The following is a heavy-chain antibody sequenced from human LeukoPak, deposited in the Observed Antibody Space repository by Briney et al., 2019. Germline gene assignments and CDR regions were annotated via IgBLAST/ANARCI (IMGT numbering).Heavy chain of an antibody. CDR2: ISSSSSYT. CDR1: GFTFSDYY. V-gene: IGHV3-11*03. Sequence: GGSLRLSCAASGFTFSDYYMSWIRQAPGKGLEWVSYISSSSSYTNYADSVKGRFTISRDNAKNSLYLQMNSLRAEDTAVYYCARRESYYYDSSGYYSFDYWGQGTLVTASS. CDR3: ARRESYYYDSSGYYSFDY. J-gene: IGHJ4*02. D-gene: IGHD3-22*01.